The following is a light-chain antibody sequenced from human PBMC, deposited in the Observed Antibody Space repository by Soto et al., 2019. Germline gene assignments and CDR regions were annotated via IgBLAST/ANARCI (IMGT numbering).Light chain of an antibody. CDR2: DVN. CDR1: STDIGAYAF. V-gene: IGLV2-14*03. J-gene: IGLJ2*01. CDR3: ASYTTSRTLI. Sequence: QSVLTQPASVSGSPGQSISISCTGTSTDIGAYAFISWYQHLPGKAPRLMIYDVNHRPSGVSDRFSGSQSGNTASLTISGLQTEDEADYYCASYTTSRTLIFGGGTQLTVL.